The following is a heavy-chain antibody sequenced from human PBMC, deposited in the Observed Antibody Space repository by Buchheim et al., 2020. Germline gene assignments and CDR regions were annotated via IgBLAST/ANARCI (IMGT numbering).Heavy chain of an antibody. CDR1: GFTFSSYG. CDR2: ISYDGSNK. J-gene: IGHJ4*02. CDR3: AKDLNSVAVDY. D-gene: IGHD6-19*01. V-gene: IGHV3-30*18. Sequence: QVQLVESGGGVVQPGRSLRLSCAASGFTFSSYGMHWVRQAPGKGLEWVAVISYDGSNKYYADSVKGRFTFSSDNSKNTLYVQMNSLRAEDTAVYYCAKDLNSVAVDYWGQGTL.